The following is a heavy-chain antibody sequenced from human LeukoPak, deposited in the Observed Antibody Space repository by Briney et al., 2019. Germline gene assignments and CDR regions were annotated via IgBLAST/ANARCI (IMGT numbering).Heavy chain of an antibody. Sequence: SETLSLTCTVSGGSVSSGSYYWSWIRQPPGKGLEWIGYIYYSGSTNYTPSLKSRVTISVDTSKNQFSLKLSSVTAADTAVYYCARSVIPGDAFDIWGQGTMVTVSS. CDR1: GGSVSSGSYY. J-gene: IGHJ3*02. CDR2: IYYSGST. V-gene: IGHV4-61*01. CDR3: ARSVIPGDAFDI. D-gene: IGHD3-16*02.